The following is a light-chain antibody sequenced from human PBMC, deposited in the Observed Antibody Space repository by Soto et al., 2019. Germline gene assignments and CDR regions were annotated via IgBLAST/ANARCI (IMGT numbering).Light chain of an antibody. Sequence: QSVLTQPPSVSAAPGQKVTISCSGSSSNIGNNYVSWYQQLPGTAPKLLIYDNNKRPSGIPDRFSGSKSGTSATLGITGLQTGDEVDYYCGTWDSSLSGAVFGGGTQLTVL. CDR2: DNN. CDR1: SSNIGNNY. CDR3: GTWDSSLSGAV. J-gene: IGLJ7*01. V-gene: IGLV1-51*01.